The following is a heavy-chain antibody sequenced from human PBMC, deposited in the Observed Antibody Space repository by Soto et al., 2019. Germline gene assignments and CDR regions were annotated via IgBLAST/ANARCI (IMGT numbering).Heavy chain of an antibody. D-gene: IGHD3-10*01. Sequence: SETLSLTCTVSGGSISNYFWSWIRQPPGKGLEWIGYVYYSGSTNYNPSLKSRVTISVDTSKNQFSLKLNSVTAADTAVYYCARVSRFGGKPNWLDPWGQGTLVTVSS. CDR1: GGSISNYF. CDR3: ARVSRFGGKPNWLDP. V-gene: IGHV4-59*01. CDR2: VYYSGST. J-gene: IGHJ5*02.